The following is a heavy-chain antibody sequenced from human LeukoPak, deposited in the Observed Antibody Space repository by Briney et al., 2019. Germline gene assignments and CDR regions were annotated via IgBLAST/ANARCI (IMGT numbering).Heavy chain of an antibody. CDR3: ARDGYFYAWDY. CDR1: GISLSRGW. J-gene: IGHJ4*02. Sequence: GGPLSHFCVPSGISLSRGWMSWVRQAPGKAVEWVAKIKEDGREKYYVDSVNGRFTISRDNATNSLYLQMNSLRAEDTAVYFCARDGYFYAWDYWGQGTLVTVSS. V-gene: IGHV3-7*01. CDR2: IKEDGREK. D-gene: IGHD2/OR15-2a*01.